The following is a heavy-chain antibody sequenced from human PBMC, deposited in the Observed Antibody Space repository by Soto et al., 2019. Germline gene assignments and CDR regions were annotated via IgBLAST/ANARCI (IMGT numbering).Heavy chain of an antibody. V-gene: IGHV4-4*02. J-gene: IGHJ5*02. CDR1: GGSINSNRW. Sequence: QVKLQESGPGLVKPSGTLSLTCAVSGGSINSNRWWTWVRQAPGKGLEWIGEIHDGGTTNYNLSLKSRVPLSIDESKNQFSLDMKSVSAADTAVYYCAGQWAAGYGAFDPWGQGMLVTVSS. CDR2: IHDGGTT. CDR3: AGQWAAGYGAFDP. D-gene: IGHD3-9*01.